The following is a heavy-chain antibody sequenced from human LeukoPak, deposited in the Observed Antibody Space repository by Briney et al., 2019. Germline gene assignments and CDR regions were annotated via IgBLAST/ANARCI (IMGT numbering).Heavy chain of an antibody. V-gene: IGHV4-34*01. D-gene: IGHD3-22*01. CDR2: INHSGST. J-gene: IGHJ6*03. CDR1: GGSFSGYY. CDR3: ARTGDSSGYYRFYYYMDV. Sequence: SETLSLTCAVYGGSFSGYYWSWIRQPPGKGLEWIGEINHSGSTNYNPSLKSRVTISVDTSKNQFSLKLSSVTAADTAVYYCARTGDSSGYYRFYYYMDVWGKGTTVTVSS.